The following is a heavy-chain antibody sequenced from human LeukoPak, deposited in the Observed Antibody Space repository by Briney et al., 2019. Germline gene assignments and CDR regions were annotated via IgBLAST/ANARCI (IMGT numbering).Heavy chain of an antibody. V-gene: IGHV3-30*18. J-gene: IGHJ4*02. Sequence: GRSLRLSCAASGFTFSSYGMHWVPQAPGKGLEGVAVISYDGSNKYYADSVKGRSTISRDNSKNTLYLQMNNLRAEDTAVYYCAKEAAYCGGDCYSGSDYWGQGTLVTVSS. CDR1: GFTFSSYG. CDR2: ISYDGSNK. D-gene: IGHD2-21*02. CDR3: AKEAAYCGGDCYSGSDY.